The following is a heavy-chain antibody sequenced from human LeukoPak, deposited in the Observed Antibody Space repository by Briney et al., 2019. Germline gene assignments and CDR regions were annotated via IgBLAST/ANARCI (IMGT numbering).Heavy chain of an antibody. Sequence: SETLSLTCAVYGGSFSGYYWSWIRQPPGKGLEWIGEINHGGSTNYNPSLKSRVTISVDTSKNQFSLKLSSVTAADTAVYYCAREQYYYGSGTRGYYWGQGTLVTVSS. CDR3: AREQYYYGSGTRGYY. V-gene: IGHV4-34*01. J-gene: IGHJ4*02. CDR1: GGSFSGYY. D-gene: IGHD3-10*01. CDR2: INHGGST.